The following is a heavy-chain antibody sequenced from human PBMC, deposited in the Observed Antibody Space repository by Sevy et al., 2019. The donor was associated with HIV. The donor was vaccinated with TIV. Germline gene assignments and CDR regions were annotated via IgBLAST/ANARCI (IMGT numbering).Heavy chain of an antibody. CDR2: IKNENDGGTT. V-gene: IGHV3-15*01. CDR3: TTDWDTGTTWVRAFDL. CDR1: GFPFSDAW. D-gene: IGHD1-7*01. J-gene: IGHJ3*01. Sequence: GGSLRLSCAASGFPFSDAWMNWVRQAPGKGLEWVGLIKNENDGGTTDYAATVKGRSTISRDDSKNTLYLQMSSLKTEDTAIYYCTTDWDTGTTWVRAFDLWGQGTMVTVSS.